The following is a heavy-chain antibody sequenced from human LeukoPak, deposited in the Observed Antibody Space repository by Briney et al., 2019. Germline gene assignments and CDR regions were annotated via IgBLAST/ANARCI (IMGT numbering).Heavy chain of an antibody. CDR3: AILTITTLLDY. CDR2: ISPVHGIA. Sequence: ASVKVSCKAAGGPFFSYTTNWVRQAPGQGLEWMGRISPVHGIANYTQKFQGRLTITADKSTSTAYMELSRLTSEDTAVYYCAILTITTLLDYWGQGTLVTVSS. CDR1: GGPFFSYT. J-gene: IGHJ4*02. V-gene: IGHV1-69*02. D-gene: IGHD4-11*01.